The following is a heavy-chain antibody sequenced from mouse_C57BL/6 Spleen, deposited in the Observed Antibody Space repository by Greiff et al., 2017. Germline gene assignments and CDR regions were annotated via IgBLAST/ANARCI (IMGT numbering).Heavy chain of an antibody. J-gene: IGHJ1*03. CDR1: GFSLTSYG. Sequence: QVQLKESGPGLVQPSQSLSITCTASGFSLTSYGVHWVRQSPGKGLEWLGVIWSGGGTDYYAAFISRLSISKENSKSHVFFKMNSLQADDTAIDYCARSIRSYCYFDVWGKGTPVTVSS. CDR2: IWSGGGT. CDR3: ARSIRSYCYFDV. V-gene: IGHV2-2*01.